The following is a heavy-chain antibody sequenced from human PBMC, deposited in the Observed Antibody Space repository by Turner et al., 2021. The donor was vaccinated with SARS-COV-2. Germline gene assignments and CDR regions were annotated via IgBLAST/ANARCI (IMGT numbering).Heavy chain of an antibody. D-gene: IGHD3-3*01. J-gene: IGHJ5*02. CDR2: INPNSGGT. Sequence: VQLVQSGAEVKKPGASVKVSCKASGYTFSGYYMHWVRQAPGQGLEWMGWINPNSGGTNYAQRFQGRVTMTSDTSISTAYMELSRLRSDDTAVYYCARGPRGYDFWSGYPNWFDPWGQGTLVTVSS. CDR3: ARGPRGYDFWSGYPNWFDP. CDR1: GYTFSGYY. V-gene: IGHV1-2*02.